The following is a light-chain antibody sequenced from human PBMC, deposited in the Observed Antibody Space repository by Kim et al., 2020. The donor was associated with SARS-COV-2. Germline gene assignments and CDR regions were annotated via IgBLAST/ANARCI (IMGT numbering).Light chain of an antibody. CDR1: QRIGTS. CDR3: QQSDIVPFT. CDR2: AAS. J-gene: IGKJ3*01. Sequence: DNQMTQSPSSLPASVGDRVTLTCRASQRIGTSLNWYQQKPGEAPNLLIYAASSLNNGVTSRFSGGGSGTNFTLTINSLQPEDFAAYYCQQSDIVPFTFGPGTKVDIK. V-gene: IGKV1-39*01.